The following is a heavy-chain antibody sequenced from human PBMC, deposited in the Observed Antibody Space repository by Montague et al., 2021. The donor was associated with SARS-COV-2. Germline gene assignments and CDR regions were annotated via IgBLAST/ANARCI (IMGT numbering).Heavy chain of an antibody. V-gene: IGHV4-39*01. CDR2: IYYSGST. D-gene: IGHD2-2*01. CDR1: GGSISSSSYY. CDR3: ASALGYCSSTSCYSVYGMDV. J-gene: IGHJ6*02. Sequence: SETLSLTCTVSGGSISSSSYYWGWIRQPPGKGLEWIGSIYYSGSTYYNPSLKSRVTISVDTSENQFSLKLSSATAADTAVYYCASALGYCSSTSCYSVYGMDVWGQGTTVTVSS.